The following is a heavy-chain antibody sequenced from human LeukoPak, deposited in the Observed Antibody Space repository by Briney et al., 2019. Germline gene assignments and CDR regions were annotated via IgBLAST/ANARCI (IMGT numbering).Heavy chain of an antibody. Sequence: GGSLRLSCAASGFTFSSYWMSWVRQAPGKGLEWVANIKQDGSEKFYVNSVRGRFTISRDNAKNSLFLRMNSLRAEDTAVYYCAKDLTAAGSSVSDYWGKGTLVIVSS. J-gene: IGHJ4*02. CDR1: GFTFSSYW. CDR3: AKDLTAAGSSVSDY. D-gene: IGHD6-13*01. CDR2: IKQDGSEK. V-gene: IGHV3-7*01.